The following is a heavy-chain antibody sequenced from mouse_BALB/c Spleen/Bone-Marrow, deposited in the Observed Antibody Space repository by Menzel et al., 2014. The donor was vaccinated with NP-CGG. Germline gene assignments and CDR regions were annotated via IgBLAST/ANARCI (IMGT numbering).Heavy chain of an antibody. CDR2: IYPGSGNT. Sequence: VKLGESGAELVRPGTSVKISSKASGYAFTNYWIGWVKQLPGHGLEWIGDIYPGSGNTYYNEKFKRKAALTADKSSSTPCMQVGSLTSKVSACCFCERRMITFACWGVWSLVTVSA. J-gene: IGHJ3*01. D-gene: IGHD2-4*01. CDR3: ERRMITFAC. V-gene: IGHV1-63*01. CDR1: GYAFTNYW.